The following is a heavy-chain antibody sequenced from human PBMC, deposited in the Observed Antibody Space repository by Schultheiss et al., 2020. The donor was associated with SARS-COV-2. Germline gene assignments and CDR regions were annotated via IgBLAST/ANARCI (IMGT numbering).Heavy chain of an antibody. D-gene: IGHD3-3*01. CDR2: INSDGSST. CDR1: GFTFSSYW. V-gene: IGHV3-74*01. CDR3: AKDSWSGYPYYYYYMDV. J-gene: IGHJ6*03. Sequence: GGSLRLSCAASGFTFSSYWMHWVRQAPGKGLVWVSRINSDGSSTSYADSVKGRFTISRDNAKNSLYLQMNSLRAEDTALYYCAKDSWSGYPYYYYYMDVWGKGTTVTVSS.